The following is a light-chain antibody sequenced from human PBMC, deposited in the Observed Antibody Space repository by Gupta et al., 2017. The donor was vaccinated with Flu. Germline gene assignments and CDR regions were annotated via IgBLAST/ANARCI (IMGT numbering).Light chain of an antibody. V-gene: IGLV7-46*01. J-gene: IGLJ1*01. CDR2: DTS. CDR1: SGAVTSGHY. CDR3: CLSYSGAYV. Sequence: QSVVTQDPPLTVSPGGTVTLPCDSSSGAVTSGHYPYWFQQKPGQAPRTLIYDTSNRQSWTPARFSGSLLGGKAALTLSGAQHEDEADYYCCLSYSGAYVFGTGTKVTVL.